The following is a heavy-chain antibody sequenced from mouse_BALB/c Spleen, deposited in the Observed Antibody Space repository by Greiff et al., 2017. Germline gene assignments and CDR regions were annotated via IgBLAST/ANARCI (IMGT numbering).Heavy chain of an antibody. Sequence: QVHVKQSGAELVKPGASVKLSCKTSGYTFTSYWIQWVKQRPGQGLGWIGEIFPGTGTTYYNEKFKGKATLTIDTSSSTAYMQLSSLTSEDSAVYFCARTRKVYAMDYWGQGTSVTVSS. J-gene: IGHJ4*01. CDR3: ARTRKVYAMDY. V-gene: IGHV1S132*01. CDR1: GYTFTSYW. CDR2: IFPGTGTT.